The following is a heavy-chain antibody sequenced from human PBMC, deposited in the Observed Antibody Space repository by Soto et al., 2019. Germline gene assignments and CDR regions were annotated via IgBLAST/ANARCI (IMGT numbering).Heavy chain of an antibody. V-gene: IGHV1-3*01. D-gene: IGHD5-18*01. CDR3: AREGDGYKYDY. CDR2: SNAGNDNT. J-gene: IGHJ4*02. Sequence: QLVQSGAEVKKPGASVKVSCKASGYAFSLYAIHWVRQAPGQRLEWMGWSNAGNDNTKYSQNFQGRVTITRDTSASTVYMKASSLRSEDTAFYYCAREGDGYKYDYWGQGTLVTVSS. CDR1: GYAFSLYA.